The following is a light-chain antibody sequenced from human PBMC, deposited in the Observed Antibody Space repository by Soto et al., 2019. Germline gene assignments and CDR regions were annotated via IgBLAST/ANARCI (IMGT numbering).Light chain of an antibody. V-gene: IGKV3-20*01. CDR3: QQYGSSPPFT. J-gene: IGKJ2*01. Sequence: EIVLTQSPGTLSLSPGERATLSCRASQSVSSNYLAWYQQRPGQAPSLLIYGASNRATGIPDRFSGSGSGTGFTLTISRLEPEDFAVYFCQQYGSSPPFTFGQGTKVEIK. CDR2: GAS. CDR1: QSVSSNY.